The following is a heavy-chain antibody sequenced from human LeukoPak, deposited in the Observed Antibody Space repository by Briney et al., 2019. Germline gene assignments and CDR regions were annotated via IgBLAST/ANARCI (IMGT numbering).Heavy chain of an antibody. CDR1: GGSISSGGYY. D-gene: IGHD5-12*01. V-gene: IGHV4-39*01. CDR3: ARQVATKGEWAFDV. Sequence: SETLSLTCTVSGGSISSGGYYWGWIRQPPGKGLEWIASIRHDGHTYYNASLKSQVTISIDMSRNQFSLKLNSLSAADTAVYYCARQVATKGEWAFDVWGQGTMVTVSS. J-gene: IGHJ3*01. CDR2: IRHDGHT.